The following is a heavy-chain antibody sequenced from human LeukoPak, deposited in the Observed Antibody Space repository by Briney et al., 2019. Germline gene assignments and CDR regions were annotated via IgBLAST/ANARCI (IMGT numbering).Heavy chain of an antibody. J-gene: IGHJ4*02. Sequence: GGSLRLSCAASGFTFSSYEMNWVRQAPGKGLEWVSYISSSGSIINYADSVKGRFTISRDNAKNSLYLQMNSLRAEDTAVYYRARDPRFCSGDSCRGDFWGQGTPVTVSS. CDR1: GFTFSSYE. D-gene: IGHD2-15*01. V-gene: IGHV3-48*03. CDR2: ISSSGSII. CDR3: ARDPRFCSGDSCRGDF.